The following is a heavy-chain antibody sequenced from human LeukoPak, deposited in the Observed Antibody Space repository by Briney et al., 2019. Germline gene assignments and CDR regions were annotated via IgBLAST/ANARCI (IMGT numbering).Heavy chain of an antibody. D-gene: IGHD3-10*01. CDR1: GGSISRGSYY. V-gene: IGHV4-61*02. CDR2: IYNSGST. Sequence: SETLSLTCIVSGGSISRGSYYWSWIRQPAGKGLEWMGRIYNSGSTNYNPSLKSRVTISTDMSKNQVSLKLSSVTAADTAVYYCARQTFGVLYFDSWGQGTLVIVSS. J-gene: IGHJ4*02. CDR3: ARQTFGVLYFDS.